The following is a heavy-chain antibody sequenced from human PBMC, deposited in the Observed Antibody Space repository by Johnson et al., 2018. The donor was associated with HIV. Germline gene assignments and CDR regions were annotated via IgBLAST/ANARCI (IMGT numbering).Heavy chain of an antibody. V-gene: IGHV3-74*01. CDR1: GFTFSSYA. Sequence: VQLVESGGGVVQPGRSLRLSCAASGFTFSSYAMHWVRQAPGKGLVWVSRINTDGSRTTYADSVKGRFTISRDNAKNTLYLEINGLRADDTAVYYCVRDDYSFHFWGRGTLVTVSS. CDR3: VRDDYSFHF. J-gene: IGHJ3*01. CDR2: INTDGSRT. D-gene: IGHD4/OR15-4a*01.